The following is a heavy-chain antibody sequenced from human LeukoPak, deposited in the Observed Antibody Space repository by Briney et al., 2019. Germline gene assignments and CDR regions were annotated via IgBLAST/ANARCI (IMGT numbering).Heavy chain of an antibody. D-gene: IGHD3-16*01. CDR3: ARGVLGVNDYCGMDV. CDR2: MYPSGST. V-gene: IGHV4-4*07. Sequence: PSETLSLTCTVSGGSINTYYWSWIRQPAGKGLEWIGRMYPSGSTNYNPSLRSRVTMSVDTSKNQFSLKLSSVTAADTDVYYCARGVLGVNDYCGMDVWGQGTTVTVSS. J-gene: IGHJ6*02. CDR1: GGSINTYY.